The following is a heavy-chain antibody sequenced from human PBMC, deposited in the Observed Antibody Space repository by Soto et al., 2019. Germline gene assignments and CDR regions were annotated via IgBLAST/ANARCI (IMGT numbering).Heavy chain of an antibody. CDR2: IYHSGST. J-gene: IGHJ4*02. CDR3: GSSGGGEDY. Sequence: QVQLQESGPGLVKPSGTLSLSCAVSGGSIISSHWWTWVRQPPGKGLEWIGEIYHSGSTNYNPSLKSRVTISVDTSRNQFSLNLSSVTAADTAVYYGGSSGGGEDYWGQGILVTVSS. D-gene: IGHD3-16*01. V-gene: IGHV4-4*02. CDR1: GGSIISSHW.